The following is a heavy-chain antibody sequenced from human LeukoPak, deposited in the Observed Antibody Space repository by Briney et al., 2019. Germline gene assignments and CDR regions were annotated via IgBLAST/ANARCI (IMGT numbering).Heavy chain of an antibody. V-gene: IGHV4-4*07. CDR1: GGPISSYY. J-gene: IGHJ4*02. Sequence: PSETLSLTCTVSGGPISSYYWSWIRQPAGKALEWIGRIYTSGSTNYNPSLKSRVTMSVDTSKNQFSLKLSSVTAADTAVYYCARDNRDLVGGVIVYYFDYWGQGTLVTVSS. CDR3: ARDNRDLVGGVIVYYFDY. CDR2: IYTSGST. D-gene: IGHD3-16*02.